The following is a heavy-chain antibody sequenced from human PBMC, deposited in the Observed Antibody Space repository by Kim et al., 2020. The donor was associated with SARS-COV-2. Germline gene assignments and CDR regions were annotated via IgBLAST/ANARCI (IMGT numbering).Heavy chain of an antibody. V-gene: IGHV3-74*01. CDR1: GFTFSSYW. CDR2: INSDGRST. J-gene: IGHJ4*02. D-gene: IGHD5-18*01. Sequence: GGSLRLSCAASGFTFSSYWMHWVRQAPGKGLVWVSRINSDGRSTGYADPVKGRFTISTDNAKNTLYLQMNSLRADDTAVYYCARGSAALVAYWGQGTLVT. CDR3: ARGSAALVAY.